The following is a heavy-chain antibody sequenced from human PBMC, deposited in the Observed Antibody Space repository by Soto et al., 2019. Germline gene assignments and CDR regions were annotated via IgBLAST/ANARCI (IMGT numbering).Heavy chain of an antibody. Sequence: QVQLLESGGGVVQPGRYLSLSCAASGFTFSTDAMYWVRQSPDKGLEWVAVISNDGDNQNYGDSVRGRFTISRDNSKETLYLQMDNPRPEDTAVYYCARDGPIPAGGTNWFDPWGQGTLVTVSS. D-gene: IGHD6-13*01. CDR3: ARDGPIPAGGTNWFDP. CDR2: ISNDGDNQ. J-gene: IGHJ5*02. V-gene: IGHV3-30-3*01. CDR1: GFTFSTDA.